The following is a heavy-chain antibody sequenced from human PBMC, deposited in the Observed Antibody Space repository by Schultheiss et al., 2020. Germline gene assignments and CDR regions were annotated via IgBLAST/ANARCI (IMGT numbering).Heavy chain of an antibody. V-gene: IGHV3-23*01. CDR3: AKDIRGDYEWHAFDI. D-gene: IGHD4-17*01. CDR1: GFTFSSYW. J-gene: IGHJ3*02. CDR2: VRGSGAST. Sequence: GGSLRLSCAASGFTFSSYWMHWVRQAPGKGLEWVSAVRGSGASTYYADSVKGRFTISRDNSKNTLYLQMNSLRAEDTALYYCAKDIRGDYEWHAFDIWGQGTMVTVSS.